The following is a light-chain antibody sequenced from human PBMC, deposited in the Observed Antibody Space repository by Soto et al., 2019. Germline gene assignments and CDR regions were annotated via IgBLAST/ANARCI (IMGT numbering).Light chain of an antibody. V-gene: IGLV3-21*02. J-gene: IGLJ2*01. CDR1: NIGANS. Sequence: SYELTQTPSVSVAPGQTARITCGGDNIGANSVHWYQQKPGQAPILVVYDDSDRPSGIPERFSGSNSGNTAALTITRVEGGDEADFYCQVWHSRRGVFGGGPQLTVL. CDR2: DDS. CDR3: QVWHSRRGV.